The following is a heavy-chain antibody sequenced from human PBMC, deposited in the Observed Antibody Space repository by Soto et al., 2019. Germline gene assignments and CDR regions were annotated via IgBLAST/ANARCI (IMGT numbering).Heavy chain of an antibody. Sequence: GGSMILSCASSGFTFSSYYMHLVRHATGKGLEWVSAIGTAGDTYYPGSVKGRFTISRENAKNSLYLQMNSLRAGDTAVYYCARLGMSYYMDVWGKGTTVTVSS. CDR1: GFTFSSYY. CDR2: IGTAGDT. CDR3: ARLGMSYYMDV. J-gene: IGHJ6*03. V-gene: IGHV3-13*01.